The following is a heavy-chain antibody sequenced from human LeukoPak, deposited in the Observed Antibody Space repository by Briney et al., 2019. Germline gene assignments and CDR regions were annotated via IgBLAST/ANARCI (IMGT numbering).Heavy chain of an antibody. V-gene: IGHV7-4-1*02. CDR2: IHPSTGDP. CDR3: ARAFQHLGELSLPNY. J-gene: IGHJ4*02. D-gene: IGHD3-16*02. Sequence: ASVKVSCKAYGYTFTNYAINWVRQAPGQGLDWMGWIHPSTGDPTYAQRFTGRFVCSLDTSVSTTYLQISSLKAEDTGVYYCARAFQHLGELSLPNYWGQGTLVTVSS. CDR1: GYTFTNYA.